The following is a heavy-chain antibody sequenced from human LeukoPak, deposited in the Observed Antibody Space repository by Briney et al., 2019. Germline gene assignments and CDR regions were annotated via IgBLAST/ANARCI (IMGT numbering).Heavy chain of an antibody. CDR3: ARDLEYSSSYYYYGMDV. D-gene: IGHD6-6*01. CDR1: GDSVSSNSAA. Sequence: SQTLSPTCAISGDSVSSNSAAWTWIRQSPSRGLEWLGRAYYRSKWYNDYAVSLKSRITINPDTSKNQFSLQLNSVTPEDTAVYYCARDLEYSSSYYYYGMDVWGQGTTVTVSS. CDR2: AYYRSKWYN. J-gene: IGHJ6*02. V-gene: IGHV6-1*01.